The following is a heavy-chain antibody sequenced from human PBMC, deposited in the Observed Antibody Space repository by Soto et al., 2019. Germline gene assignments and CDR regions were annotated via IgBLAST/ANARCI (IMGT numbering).Heavy chain of an antibody. J-gene: IGHJ6*04. Sequence: KPSETLSLSCTVSGGSISSSISFWAWTRQPPGKGLEWIGYVYYSGTTYYNPSLKGGVTVGMDTSKNQFSLKLSAVAAAGSATDFSGRHADVRGHCTDDSCHGSYHFGMDVSGKGTTVTVAS. CDR1: GGSISSSISF. D-gene: IGHD2-8*01. CDR2: VYYSGTT. V-gene: IGHV4-39*01. CDR3: GRHADVRGHCTDDSCHGSYHFGMDV.